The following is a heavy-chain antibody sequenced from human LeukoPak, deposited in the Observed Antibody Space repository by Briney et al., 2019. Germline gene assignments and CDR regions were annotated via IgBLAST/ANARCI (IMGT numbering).Heavy chain of an antibody. CDR3: ARDPGGYDGNFDY. J-gene: IGHJ4*02. D-gene: IGHD5-12*01. V-gene: IGHV4-59*12. Sequence: SETLSLTCSVSGGSISRYYWSWIRQPPGKGLEWIGYIYYSGSTNYNPSLKSRVTISVDTSRNQFSLKLSSVTAADTAVYYCARDPGGYDGNFDYWGQGTLVTVSS. CDR2: IYYSGST. CDR1: GGSISRYY.